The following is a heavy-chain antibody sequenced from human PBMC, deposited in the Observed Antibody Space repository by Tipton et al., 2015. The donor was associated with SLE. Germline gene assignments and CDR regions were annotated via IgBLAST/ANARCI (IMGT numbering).Heavy chain of an antibody. CDR1: GGSFSGYY. Sequence: TLSLTCAAYGGSFSGYYWSWIRQPPGKGLEWIGEINHSGSTNYNPSLKSRVTISVDTSKNQFSLKLSSVTAADTAVYYCARGGPYYYGSGSSPAEYFQYWGQGSLVTVSS. J-gene: IGHJ1*01. CDR3: ARGGPYYYGSGSSPAEYFQY. D-gene: IGHD3-10*01. CDR2: INHSGST. V-gene: IGHV4-34*01.